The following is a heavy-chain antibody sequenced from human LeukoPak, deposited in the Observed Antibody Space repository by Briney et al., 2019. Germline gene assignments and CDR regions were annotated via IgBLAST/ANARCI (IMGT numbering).Heavy chain of an antibody. D-gene: IGHD3-10*01. V-gene: IGHV3-7*01. J-gene: IGHJ5*02. CDR3: ARERGSGSYHPFDP. CDR1: GFTFSSYW. Sequence: GGSLRLSCAASGFTFSSYWMSWVRQAPGEGLEWVANIKQDGTEKNYVDSVKGRFTISRDNAKNSLYLQMNSLRAEDTAVYYCARERGSGSYHPFDPWGQGTLATASS. CDR2: IKQDGTEK.